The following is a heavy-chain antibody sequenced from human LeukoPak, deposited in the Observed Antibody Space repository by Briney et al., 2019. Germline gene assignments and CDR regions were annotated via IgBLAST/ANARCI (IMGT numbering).Heavy chain of an antibody. Sequence: GGSLRLPCAASGFTFNTYNMNWVRQAPGKGLEWVSSISSSSSSYIYYADSVKGRFTISRDNAKNSLYLQMNSLRAEDTAVYYCAREHSGYDFPGRDYYYMDVWGKGTTVTVSS. V-gene: IGHV3-21*01. CDR3: AREHSGYDFPGRDYYYMDV. CDR2: ISSSSSSYI. D-gene: IGHD5-12*01. J-gene: IGHJ6*03. CDR1: GFTFNTYN.